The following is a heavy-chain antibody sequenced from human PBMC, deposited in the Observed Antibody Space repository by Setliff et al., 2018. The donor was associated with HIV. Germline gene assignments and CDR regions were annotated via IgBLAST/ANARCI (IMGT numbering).Heavy chain of an antibody. V-gene: IGHV1-69*13. D-gene: IGHD3-16*01. CDR2: IIPIFTTT. Sequence: GASVKVSCKASGGGFSNHAITWVRQAPGQGLEWMGVIIPIFTTTDYAQKFRDRLTINADESTDTAYMELRSLRSADTAIYYCATLNEYAYQTGGWFDPWGQGTPVTVSS. CDR3: ATLNEYAYQTGGWFDP. CDR1: GGGFSNHA. J-gene: IGHJ5*02.